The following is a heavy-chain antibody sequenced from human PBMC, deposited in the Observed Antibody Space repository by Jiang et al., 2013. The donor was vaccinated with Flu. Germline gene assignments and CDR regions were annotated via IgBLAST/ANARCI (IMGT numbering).Heavy chain of an antibody. V-gene: IGHV5-51*01. J-gene: IGHJ5*02. D-gene: IGHD3-3*01. CDR1: GYSFYQLL. CDR3: ARSRSGVDWFDP. CDR2: IYPGDSDT. Sequence: SLKISCKGSGYSFYQLLDRLGAPDARKPGVDGIIYPGDSDTRYSPSFQGQVTISADKSISTAYLQWSCLKASDTAMYYCARSRSGVDWFDPWGQGTLVTVSS.